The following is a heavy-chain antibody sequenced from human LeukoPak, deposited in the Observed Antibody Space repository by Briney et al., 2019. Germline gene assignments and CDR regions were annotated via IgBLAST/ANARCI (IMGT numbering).Heavy chain of an antibody. CDR2: VSSSGTTT. CDR1: GFTFSRYR. CDR3: ARADRDGNKRFLD. V-gene: IGHV3-48*02. J-gene: IGHJ4*02. Sequence: GGPLRLSCAASGFTFSRYRVIWARQAPGKGLEWVSYVSSSGTTTYYADSVKGRFTISRDNGKNLVSLQMNSLRDEDTAVYYCARADRDGNKRFLDWGQGTLVTVSS. D-gene: IGHD5-24*01.